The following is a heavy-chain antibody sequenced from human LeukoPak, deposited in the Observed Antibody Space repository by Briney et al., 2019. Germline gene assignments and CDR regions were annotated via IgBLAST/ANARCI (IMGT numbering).Heavy chain of an antibody. V-gene: IGHV3-30*18. CDR1: GFAFSSYG. CDR2: ISYDGSNK. Sequence: GGSLRLSCAASGFAFSSYGMHWVRQAPGKGLEWVAVISYDGSNKYYADSVKGRFTISRDNSKNTLYLQMNSLRAEDTCVYYCAKGSDYPDNWGQGTLVTVSS. CDR3: AKGSDYPDN. J-gene: IGHJ4*02.